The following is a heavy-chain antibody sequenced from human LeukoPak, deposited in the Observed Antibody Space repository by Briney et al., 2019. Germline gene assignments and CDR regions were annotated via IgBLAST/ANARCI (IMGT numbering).Heavy chain of an antibody. D-gene: IGHD6-6*01. Sequence: ASVKVSCKASGYTLTSYDINWVRQATGQGLEWMGWMNPNSGRTGYAQKFRDRISITRNTSIGTAYMELSSLTSEDTGVYYCARFLLATRRGNWFDPWGQGTLVTVSS. CDR3: ARFLLATRRGNWFDP. J-gene: IGHJ5*02. CDR1: GYTLTSYD. CDR2: MNPNSGRT. V-gene: IGHV1-8*01.